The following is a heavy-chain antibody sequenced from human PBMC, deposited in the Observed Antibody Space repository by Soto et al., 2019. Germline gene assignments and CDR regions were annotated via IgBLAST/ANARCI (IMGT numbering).Heavy chain of an antibody. J-gene: IGHJ4*02. D-gene: IGHD6-6*01. V-gene: IGHV3-30*18. Sequence: GGSLRLSCAASGFTFSSYGMHWVRQAPGKGLEWVAVISYDGSNKYYADSVKGRFTISRDNSKNTLYLQMNSLRAEDTAVYYCAKGIEYSSSSFDYWGQGTLVTVSS. CDR2: ISYDGSNK. CDR3: AKGIEYSSSSFDY. CDR1: GFTFSSYG.